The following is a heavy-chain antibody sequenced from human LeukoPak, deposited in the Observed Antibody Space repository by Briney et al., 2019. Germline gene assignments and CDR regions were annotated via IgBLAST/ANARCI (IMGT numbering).Heavy chain of an antibody. CDR1: GFTFSNYA. V-gene: IGHV3-30-3*01. J-gene: IGHJ4*02. D-gene: IGHD6-19*01. CDR3: ARGQGSGWSYFDY. CDR2: ISYDGSNK. Sequence: GGSLRLSCAASGFTFSNYAMHWVRQAPGKGLEWVALISYDGSNKYYADSVKGRFTISRDNSKNTLYLQMDSLRAEDTTVCYCARGQGSGWSYFDYWGQGTLVTVSS.